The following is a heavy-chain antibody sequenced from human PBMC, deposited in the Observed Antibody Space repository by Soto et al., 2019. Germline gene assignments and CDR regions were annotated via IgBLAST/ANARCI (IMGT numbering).Heavy chain of an antibody. CDR2: ISYDGSNK. Sequence: GGSLRLSCAASGFTFSSYAMHWVRQAPGKGLEWVAVISYDGSNKYYADSVKGRFTISRENSKNTLYLKMNSLRAEDTAVYYCARGSDYGDYGDNDYGMDVWGQGTTVTVSS. J-gene: IGHJ6*02. V-gene: IGHV3-30-3*01. CDR1: GFTFSSYA. D-gene: IGHD4-17*01. CDR3: ARGSDYGDYGDNDYGMDV.